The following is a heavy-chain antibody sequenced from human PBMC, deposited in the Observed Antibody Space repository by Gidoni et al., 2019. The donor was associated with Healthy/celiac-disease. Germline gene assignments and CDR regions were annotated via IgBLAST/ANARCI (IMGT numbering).Heavy chain of an antibody. CDR2: ISYDGSNK. CDR3: AKPFGSGWYKDAFDI. J-gene: IGHJ3*02. D-gene: IGHD6-19*01. V-gene: IGHV3-30*18. Sequence: QVQLVESGGGVVQPGRSLRLSCAASGFTFSSYGMPWVRQAPGKGLEWVAVISYDGSNKYYADSVKGRFTISRDNSKNTLYLQMNSLRAEDTAVYYCAKPFGSGWYKDAFDIWGQGTMVTVSS. CDR1: GFTFSSYG.